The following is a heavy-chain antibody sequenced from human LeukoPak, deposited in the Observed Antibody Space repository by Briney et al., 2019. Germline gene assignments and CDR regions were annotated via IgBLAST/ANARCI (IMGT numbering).Heavy chain of an antibody. CDR3: VRRNYGSPRWFDP. D-gene: IGHD3-16*01. CDR1: AYTFTSYD. Sequence: ASVKVSCKASAYTFTSYDINWVRQATGQGLEWMGWMNPNSGNTGYAQKFQGRVTMTRNTSISTAYMELSSLRSEGTAVYYCVRRNYGSPRWFDPWGQGTLVTVSS. CDR2: MNPNSGNT. V-gene: IGHV1-8*01. J-gene: IGHJ5*02.